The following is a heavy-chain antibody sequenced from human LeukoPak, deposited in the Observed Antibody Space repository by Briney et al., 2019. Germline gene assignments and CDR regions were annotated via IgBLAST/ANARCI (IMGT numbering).Heavy chain of an antibody. V-gene: IGHV4-34*01. D-gene: IGHD5-18*01. CDR1: GGSFSGYY. J-gene: IGHJ5*02. Sequence: SETLSLTCAVYGGSFSGYYWSWIRQPPGKGLEWIGEINHSGSTNYNPSLKSRVTISVDTSKNQFSLKLTSVTAADTAVYYCATGGGAMGSWGQGTLVTVSS. CDR3: ATGGGAMGS. CDR2: INHSGST.